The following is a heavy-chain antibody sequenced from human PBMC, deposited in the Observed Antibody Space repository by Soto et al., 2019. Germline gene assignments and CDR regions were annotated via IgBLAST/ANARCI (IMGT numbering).Heavy chain of an antibody. J-gene: IGHJ4*02. CDR2: ISGSGGST. Sequence: EVQLLESGGGLVQPGGSLRLSCAASGFTFSSYAMSWVRQAPGKGLEWVSVISGSGGSTYYADSVKGRFTISRDNSKNTLYLQMNSLRAEDTAVYYCAKSGVRDIVLMVYAIPFDYWGQGTLVTVSS. V-gene: IGHV3-23*01. D-gene: IGHD2-8*01. CDR3: AKSGVRDIVLMVYAIPFDY. CDR1: GFTFSSYA.